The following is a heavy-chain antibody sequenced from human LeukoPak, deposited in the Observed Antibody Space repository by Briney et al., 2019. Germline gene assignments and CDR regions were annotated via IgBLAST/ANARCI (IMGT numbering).Heavy chain of an antibody. J-gene: IGHJ4*02. CDR2: IYYSGST. CDR3: AREGPRASDYAAQRYFDY. D-gene: IGHD4-17*01. CDR1: GGSISSYY. Sequence: SETLSLTCTVSGGSISSYYWSWIRQPPGKGLEWIGYIYYSGSTNYNPSLKSRVTISVDTSKNQFSLKLSSVTAADTAVYYCAREGPRASDYAAQRYFDYWGQGTLVTVSS. V-gene: IGHV4-59*12.